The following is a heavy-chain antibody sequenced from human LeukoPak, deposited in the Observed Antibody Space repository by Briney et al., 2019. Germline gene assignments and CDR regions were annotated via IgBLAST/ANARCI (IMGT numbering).Heavy chain of an antibody. D-gene: IGHD3-9*01. CDR2: ISSSSYI. Sequence: PGGSLRLSCTASGFTFSSYSMNWVRQAPGKGQGWVSSISSSSYIYYADSVKGRFTISRDNAKNSLYLQMNCLRAEDTAVYYCARGDGILTGYYLAFDYWGQGTLVTVSS. CDR3: ARGDGILTGYYLAFDY. CDR1: GFTFSSYS. J-gene: IGHJ4*02. V-gene: IGHV3-21*01.